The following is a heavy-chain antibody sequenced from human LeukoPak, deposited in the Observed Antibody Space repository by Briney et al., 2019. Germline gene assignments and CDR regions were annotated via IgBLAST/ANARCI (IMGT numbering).Heavy chain of an antibody. J-gene: IGHJ6*02. Sequence: GSLRLSCAASGFTFSSYWMSWVRQAPGKGLEWVANIKQDGSEKYYVDSVKGRFAISRDNAKNSLYLQMNSLRAEDTAVYYCARVRSPAYDILTGYYYGMDVWGQGTTVTVSS. V-gene: IGHV3-7*03. CDR2: IKQDGSEK. D-gene: IGHD3-9*01. CDR1: GFTFSSYW. CDR3: ARVRSPAYDILTGYYYGMDV.